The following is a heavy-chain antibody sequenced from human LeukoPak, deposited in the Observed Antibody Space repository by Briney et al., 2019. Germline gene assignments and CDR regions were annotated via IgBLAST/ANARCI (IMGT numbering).Heavy chain of an antibody. CDR1: GYILTSYW. CDR2: IYPGDSDT. CDR3: ARPNYYYGSVTSIDY. V-gene: IGHV5-51*01. Sequence: GESLKISCKGSGYILTSYWIGWVRQLPGKGLEWIGIIYPGDSDTRYSPSFQGQVTISADKSISTAYLQWSSLKASDTAMYYCARPNYYYGSVTSIDYWGQGTLVTVSS. D-gene: IGHD3-10*01. J-gene: IGHJ4*02.